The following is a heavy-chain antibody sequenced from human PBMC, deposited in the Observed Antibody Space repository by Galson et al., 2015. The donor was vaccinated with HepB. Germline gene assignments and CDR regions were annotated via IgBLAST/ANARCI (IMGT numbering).Heavy chain of an antibody. J-gene: IGHJ4*02. Sequence: QSGAEVKKPGESLKISCKASGYTFTSYGISWVRQAPGQGLEWMGWISAYNGNTNYAQKLQGRVTMTTDTSTSTAYMELRSLRSDDTAVYYCARDYTPSDWPQAYYFDYWGQGTLVTVSS. CDR3: ARDYTPSDWPQAYYFDY. D-gene: IGHD3-9*01. V-gene: IGHV1-18*01. CDR2: ISAYNGNT. CDR1: GYTFTSYG.